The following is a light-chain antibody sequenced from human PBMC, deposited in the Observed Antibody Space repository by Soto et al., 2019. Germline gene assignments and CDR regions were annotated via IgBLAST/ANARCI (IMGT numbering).Light chain of an antibody. J-gene: IGLJ1*01. CDR2: GNS. Sequence: QSALTQPPSVSGAPGQRVTISCTGSSSNIGAHYDVHWYQQLPGTAPKLPIYGNSNRPSGVPDRFSGSKSGTSASLAITGLQAEDEADYYCQSYDNSLSVYVFGTGTKV. CDR1: SSNIGAHYD. V-gene: IGLV1-40*01. CDR3: QSYDNSLSVYV.